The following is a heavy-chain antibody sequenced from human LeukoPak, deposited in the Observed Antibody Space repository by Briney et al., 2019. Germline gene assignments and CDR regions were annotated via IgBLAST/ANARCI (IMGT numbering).Heavy chain of an antibody. D-gene: IGHD5-24*01. CDR1: GGTFSSYA. CDR3: ARGGNIEMATIGGGFPYNWFDP. CDR2: IIPIFGTA. V-gene: IGHV1-69*01. Sequence: SVKVSCKASGGTFSSYAISWVRQAPGQGLEWMGGIIPIFGTANYARKFQGRVTITADESTSTAYMELSSLRSEDTAVYYCARGGNIEMATIGGGFPYNWFDPWGQGTLVTVSS. J-gene: IGHJ5*02.